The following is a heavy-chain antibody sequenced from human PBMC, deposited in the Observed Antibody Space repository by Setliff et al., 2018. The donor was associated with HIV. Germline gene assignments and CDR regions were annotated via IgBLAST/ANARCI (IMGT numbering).Heavy chain of an antibody. CDR3: ARVSNSGWYILDY. Sequence: ASVKVSCKTSGFTFSNYAIHWVRQAPGQGLEWMGWINAGNGDTRYSPKFQGRVTITTDTSASTAYMELNSLSSEDTAVYYCARVSNSGWYILDYWGQGTLVTVSS. J-gene: IGHJ4*02. V-gene: IGHV1-3*01. D-gene: IGHD6-19*01. CDR1: GFTFSNYA. CDR2: INAGNGDT.